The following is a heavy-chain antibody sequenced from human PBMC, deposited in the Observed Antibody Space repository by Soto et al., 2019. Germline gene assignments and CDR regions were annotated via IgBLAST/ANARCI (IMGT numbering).Heavy chain of an antibody. CDR3: ARAKSEYCSSTSCYKTYYYYYYMDV. CDR1: GFTVSSNY. D-gene: IGHD2-2*02. J-gene: IGHJ6*03. V-gene: IGHV3-53*04. CDR2: IYSGGST. Sequence: EVQLVESGGGLVQPGGSLRLSCAASGFTVSSNYMSWVRQAPGKGLEWVSVIYSGGSTYYADSVKGRFTISRHNSKNKLYLQMNSLRAEDTAVYYCARAKSEYCSSTSCYKTYYYYYYMDVWGKGTTVTVSS.